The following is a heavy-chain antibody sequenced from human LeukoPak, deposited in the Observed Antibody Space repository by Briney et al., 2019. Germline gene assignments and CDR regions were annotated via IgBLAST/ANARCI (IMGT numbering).Heavy chain of an antibody. D-gene: IGHD3-22*01. J-gene: IGHJ4*02. CDR3: ATAYYYDSRGYDPLDY. V-gene: IGHV3-23*01. Sequence: PGGSLRLSCAASGFTFSSYAMSWVRQAPGKGLEWVSAISGSGGSTYYADSVKGRFTISRDNSKNTLYLQMNSLRAEDTAVYYCATAYYYDSRGYDPLDYWGQGTLVTVSS. CDR2: ISGSGGST. CDR1: GFTFSSYA.